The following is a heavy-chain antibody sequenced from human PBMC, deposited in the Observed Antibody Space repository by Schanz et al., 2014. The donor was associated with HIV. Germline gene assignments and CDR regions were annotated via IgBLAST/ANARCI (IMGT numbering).Heavy chain of an antibody. CDR3: ARPDYDFWVDV. CDR2: ISGSGYTI. Sequence: EVQLMESGGGLVQPGRSLRLSCAASGFTFDDYAMHWVRQAPGKGLAWVSYISGSGYTIYYADSVKGRFTISRDNAKNSLSLQMNSLRAEDTAVYYCARPDYDFWVDVWGQGTMVIVSS. V-gene: IGHV3-48*03. CDR1: GFTFDDYA. D-gene: IGHD3-3*01. J-gene: IGHJ3*01.